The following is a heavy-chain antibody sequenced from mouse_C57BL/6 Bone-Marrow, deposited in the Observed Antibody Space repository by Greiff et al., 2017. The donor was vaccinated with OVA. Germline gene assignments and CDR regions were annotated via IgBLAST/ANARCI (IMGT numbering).Heavy chain of an antibody. CDR2: IDPETGGT. V-gene: IGHV1-15*01. J-gene: IGHJ1*03. Sequence: QVQLQQSGAELVRPGASVTLSCKASGYTFTDYEMHWVKQTPVHGLEWIGAIDPETGGTASNQKFKGKAILTADKSSSTAYMELRSLTSEYSAVYYCTRLALIYYYGSYWYFDVWGTGTTVTVSS. D-gene: IGHD1-1*01. CDR3: TRLALIYYYGSYWYFDV. CDR1: GYTFTDYE.